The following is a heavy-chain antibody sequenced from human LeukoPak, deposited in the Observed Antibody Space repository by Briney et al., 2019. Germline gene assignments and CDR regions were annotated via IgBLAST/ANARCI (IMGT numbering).Heavy chain of an antibody. D-gene: IGHD1-26*01. CDR3: AKEVGVTTRGSFAY. CDR2: IRYDGSNQ. Sequence: GGSLRLSCAASGFTFSNHGMLWVRQAPGKGLEWVAFIRYDGSNQYYADSVKGRFTISRDSSKNTLYLQMNSLRDEDTAVHYCAKEVGVTTRGSFAYWGQGTLVTVSS. V-gene: IGHV3-30*02. J-gene: IGHJ4*02. CDR1: GFTFSNHG.